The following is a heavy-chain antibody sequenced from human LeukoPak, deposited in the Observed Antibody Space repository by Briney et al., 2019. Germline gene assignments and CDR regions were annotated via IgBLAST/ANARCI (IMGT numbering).Heavy chain of an antibody. V-gene: IGHV3-21*01. J-gene: IGHJ4*02. D-gene: IGHD5-24*01. CDR1: GFTFSDFN. CDR3: ARDLISDGYNFDY. CDR2: ISSSGTYK. Sequence: PGGSLRLSCAASGFTFSDFNMNWVRQAPGKGLEWVSSISSSGTYKYYADSVKGRFTISRDNAKNSLYLQMNSLRAEDTAVYYCARDLISDGYNFDYWGQGILVSVSS.